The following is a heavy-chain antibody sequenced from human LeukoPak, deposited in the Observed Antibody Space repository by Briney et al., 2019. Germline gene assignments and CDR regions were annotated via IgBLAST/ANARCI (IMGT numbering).Heavy chain of an antibody. J-gene: IGHJ3*02. CDR3: ARARNYYDNSGYYYEGDAFDI. Sequence: SETLSLTCTISGGSISSYYWSWIRQPPGKGLEWIGYIYYTGSTNHNPSLKSRVTISVVTSKNQFSLKLRSVTAADTAVYYCARARNYYDNSGYYYEGDAFDIWGQGTMVTVSS. V-gene: IGHV4-59*01. CDR1: GGSISSYY. D-gene: IGHD3-22*01. CDR2: IYYTGST.